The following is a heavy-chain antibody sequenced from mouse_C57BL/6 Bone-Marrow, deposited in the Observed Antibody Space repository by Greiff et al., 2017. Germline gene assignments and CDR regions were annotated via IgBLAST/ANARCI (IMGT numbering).Heavy chain of an antibody. D-gene: IGHD2-5*01. CDR2: IYPGDGDT. V-gene: IGHV1-82*01. CDR3: ARRDSNYVYYFDY. J-gene: IGHJ2*01. Sequence: QVQLQHSGPELVKPGASVKISCKASGYAFSSSWMNWVKQRPGKGLEWIGRIYPGDGDTNYNGKFKGKATLTADKSSSTAYMQLSSLTSEDSAVYFCARRDSNYVYYFDYWGQGTTLTVSS. CDR1: GYAFSSSW.